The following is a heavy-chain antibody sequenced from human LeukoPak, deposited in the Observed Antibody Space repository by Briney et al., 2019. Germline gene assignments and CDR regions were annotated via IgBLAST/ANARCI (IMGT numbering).Heavy chain of an antibody. CDR3: ARKSWSGFYLFDY. Sequence: GGSLRLSCAASGFTFSSYWMSWVRQAPGKGLEWVANIKQDGSEKYYVDSVEGRFTISRDNAKNSLYLQMNSLRAEDTAVYYCARKSWSGFYLFDYWGQGILVTVSS. V-gene: IGHV3-7*05. D-gene: IGHD3-3*01. CDR2: IKQDGSEK. CDR1: GFTFSSYW. J-gene: IGHJ4*02.